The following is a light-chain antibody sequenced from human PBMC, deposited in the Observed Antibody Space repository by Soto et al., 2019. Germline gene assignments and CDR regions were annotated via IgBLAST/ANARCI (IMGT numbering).Light chain of an antibody. Sequence: DIQMTQSPSSLSASVRARVTITCRASQAIRNDVAWYQQKPGKAPKRLIYAASSLQSGVPSRFSGSGSETEFTLTITSLQPEDFATYYCLQYNNFPLTFGQGTRLEIK. J-gene: IGKJ5*01. CDR1: QAIRND. V-gene: IGKV1-17*01. CDR2: AAS. CDR3: LQYNNFPLT.